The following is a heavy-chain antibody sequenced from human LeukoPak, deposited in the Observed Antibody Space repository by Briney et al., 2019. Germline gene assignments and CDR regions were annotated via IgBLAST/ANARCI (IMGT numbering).Heavy chain of an antibody. CDR3: ARPIGGYSYGYVDY. V-gene: IGHV5-51*01. CDR2: IYPGDADT. CDR1: GYSFTSYW. Sequence: GESLQISCQGSGYSFTSYWIGWVRQMPGIGLESMGIIYPGDADTRYSPSFQGQVTISADKSISTAYLQWSSLKASDTAMYYCARPIGGYSYGYVDYWGQGTLVTVSS. J-gene: IGHJ4*02. D-gene: IGHD5-18*01.